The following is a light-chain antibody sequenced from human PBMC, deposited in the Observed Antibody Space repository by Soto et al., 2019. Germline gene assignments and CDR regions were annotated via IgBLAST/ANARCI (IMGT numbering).Light chain of an antibody. CDR3: HHYNNWPRT. CDR2: GAS. Sequence: EIVMTQSPASLSVSPGARAPLSCRASQNVSSNLAWYQQKPGQAPRFLIYGASTRATGIPARFSGSGSGTEFTLTISSLQSEDFAVYYCHHYNNWPRTFGQGTKVDIK. CDR1: QNVSSN. J-gene: IGKJ1*01. V-gene: IGKV3-15*01.